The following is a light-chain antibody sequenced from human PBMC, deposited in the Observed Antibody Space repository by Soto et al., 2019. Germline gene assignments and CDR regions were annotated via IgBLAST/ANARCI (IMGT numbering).Light chain of an antibody. J-gene: IGLJ3*02. Sequence: QSVLTQPASVSGSPGQSITISCTGASNDVGGYNSVSWYQQHPGKAPKLMIYGVTNRPSGISNRSSGSKSGNTASLTISGLQAEDEADYYCSSYTSSGTLVFGGGTKGTV. CDR3: SSYTSSGTLV. V-gene: IGLV2-14*01. CDR2: GVT. CDR1: SNDVGGYNS.